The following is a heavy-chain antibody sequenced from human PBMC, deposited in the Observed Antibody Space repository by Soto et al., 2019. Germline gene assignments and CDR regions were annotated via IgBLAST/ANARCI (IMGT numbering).Heavy chain of an antibody. J-gene: IGHJ4*02. CDR2: INGDGTKR. V-gene: IGHV3-7*01. CDR1: GFSLTQYW. CDR3: TRWDGRCSGGSCYFES. D-gene: IGHD2-15*01. Sequence: DVQLVESGGGLVQSGGSLRLSCIASGFSLTQYWMSWVRQTPRKGLEWVAKINGDGTKRDYMESVEGRFTISRDNAKNSVSLQMNSLRADDTAVYFWTRWDGRCSGGSCYFESWGQGTLVTVSS.